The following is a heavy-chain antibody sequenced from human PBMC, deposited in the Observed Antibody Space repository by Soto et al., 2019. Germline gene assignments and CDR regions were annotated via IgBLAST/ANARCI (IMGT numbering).Heavy chain of an antibody. Sequence: KPSETLSLTCTVSGGSISSGGYYWSWIRQHPGKGLEWIGYIYYSGSTYYNPSLKSRVTISVDTYKNQFSLKLSSVTAADTAVYYCARESGYCSGGSCYQEKHNWFDPWGQGTLVTVSS. J-gene: IGHJ5*02. V-gene: IGHV4-31*03. CDR3: ARESGYCSGGSCYQEKHNWFDP. CDR1: GGSISSGGYY. D-gene: IGHD2-15*01. CDR2: IYYSGST.